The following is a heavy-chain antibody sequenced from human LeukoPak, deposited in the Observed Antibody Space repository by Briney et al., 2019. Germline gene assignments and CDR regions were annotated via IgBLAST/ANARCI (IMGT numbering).Heavy chain of an antibody. CDR2: INSDGSSR. CDR3: ASASSHRIAAGGDY. V-gene: IGHV3-74*01. D-gene: IGHD6-13*01. CDR1: GFTFSNYW. J-gene: IGHJ4*02. Sequence: PGGSLRLSRAASGFTFSNYWMHWVRQAPGKGLVWVSRINSDGSSRNYADSVKGRFTISRDNAKNTLFLQMNSLRAEDTAVYYCASASSHRIAAGGDYWGQGILVAVSS.